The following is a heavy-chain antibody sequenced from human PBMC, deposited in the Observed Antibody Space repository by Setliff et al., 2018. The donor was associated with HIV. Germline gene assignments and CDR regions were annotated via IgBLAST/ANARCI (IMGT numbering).Heavy chain of an antibody. D-gene: IGHD6-19*01. CDR1: GGSIRATSYY. J-gene: IGHJ4*02. CDR2: IYYSGST. Sequence: SETLSLTCTVSGGSIRATSYYWGWIRQPPGKGLEWIGSIYYSGSTKYNPSLKSRVTISLDMSKNQFSLKLNSVTAADTATYYCARESTDSSGYYRGYFDYWGQGTLVTVSS. CDR3: ARESTDSSGYYRGYFDY. V-gene: IGHV4-39*02.